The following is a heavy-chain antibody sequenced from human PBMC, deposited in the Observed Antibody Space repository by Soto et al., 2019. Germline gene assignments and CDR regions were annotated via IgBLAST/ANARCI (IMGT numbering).Heavy chain of an antibody. CDR3: AHRTIQVYGMAV. Sequence: QITLKESGPTLVKPTQTLTLTCTFSGFSLSTSGVGVGWIRQPPGKALEWLALIYWDDDKRYSPSLRSRPTITKATSKNQVVITMTTMDHVDTATYYCAHRTIQVYGMAVWGQGTTVTVSS. CDR1: GFSLSTSGVG. V-gene: IGHV2-5*02. D-gene: IGHD5-18*01. J-gene: IGHJ6*02. CDR2: IYWDDDK.